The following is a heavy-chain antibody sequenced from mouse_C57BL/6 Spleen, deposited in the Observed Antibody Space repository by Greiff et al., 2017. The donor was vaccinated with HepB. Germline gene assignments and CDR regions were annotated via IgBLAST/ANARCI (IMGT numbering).Heavy chain of an antibody. V-gene: IGHV1-53*01. CDR1: GYTFTSYW. D-gene: IGHD2-3*01. CDR2: INPSNGGT. J-gene: IGHJ1*03. Sequence: QVQLQQPGTELVKPGASVKLSCKASGYTFTSYWMHWVKQRPGQGLEWIGNINPSNGGTNYNEKFKSKATLTVDKSSSTAYMQLSSLTSEDSAVYYCARSSGYYERYWYFDVWGTGTTVTVSS. CDR3: ARSSGYYERYWYFDV.